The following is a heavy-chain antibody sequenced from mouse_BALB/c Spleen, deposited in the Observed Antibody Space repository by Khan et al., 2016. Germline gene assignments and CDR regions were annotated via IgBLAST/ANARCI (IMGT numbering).Heavy chain of an antibody. D-gene: IGHD1-1*01. Sequence: EVQRQESGPSLVKFSQTLSLTCSVTGDSITSGYWNWIRKFPGNKLEYMGYISHSGSTYYNPSLKSRISITRDTSKNQYYLQLNYVTTEDTATYYRARYVGSTYVRVMDDGGQGTSDTVSS. CDR2: ISHSGST. V-gene: IGHV3-8*02. CDR1: GDSITSGY. CDR3: ARYVGSTYVRVMDD. J-gene: IGHJ4*01.